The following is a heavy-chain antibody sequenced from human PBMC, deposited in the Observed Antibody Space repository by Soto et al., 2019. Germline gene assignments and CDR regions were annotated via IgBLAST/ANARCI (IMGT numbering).Heavy chain of an antibody. J-gene: IGHJ6*02. Sequence: ASETLSLTCTVSGGSLISGCYYWRWIRQHAGKGLEWIGYIYYSGGTYYDPSLKGRVTIALDTAKNQSSLKLSSVTAADTAVYYSARAGSDYNWRMVVWGQATTVTVS. V-gene: IGHV4-31*03. CDR2: IYYSGGT. CDR3: ARAGSDYNWRMVV. CDR1: GGSLISGCYY. D-gene: IGHD5-12*01.